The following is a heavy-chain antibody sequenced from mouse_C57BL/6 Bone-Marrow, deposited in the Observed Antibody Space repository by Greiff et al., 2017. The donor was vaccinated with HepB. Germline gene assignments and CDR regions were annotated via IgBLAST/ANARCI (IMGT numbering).Heavy chain of an antibody. CDR1: GYTFTSYG. CDR2: IYPRSGNT. V-gene: IGHV1-81*01. D-gene: IGHD2-2*01. CDR3: AREDLLWLRRFAY. Sequence: VQLQQSGAELARPGASVKLSCKASGYTFTSYGISWVKQRTGQGLEWIGEIYPRSGNTYYNEKFKGKATLTADKSSSTAYMELRSLTSEDSAVYFGAREDLLWLRRFAYWGQGTLVTVSA. J-gene: IGHJ3*01.